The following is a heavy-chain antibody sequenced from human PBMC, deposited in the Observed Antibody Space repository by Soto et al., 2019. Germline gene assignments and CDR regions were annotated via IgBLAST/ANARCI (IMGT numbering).Heavy chain of an antibody. CDR1: GGSISSYY. Sequence: SETLSLTCTVSGGSISSYYWSWIRQPPGKGLEWIGYISYSGSTNYNPSLKSRVTLSLDTSKNQFSLKLSSVTAADTAVYYCARHTYYYDPIDYWSQGTLGTVSS. J-gene: IGHJ4*02. V-gene: IGHV4-59*01. CDR2: ISYSGST. D-gene: IGHD3-22*01. CDR3: ARHTYYYDPIDY.